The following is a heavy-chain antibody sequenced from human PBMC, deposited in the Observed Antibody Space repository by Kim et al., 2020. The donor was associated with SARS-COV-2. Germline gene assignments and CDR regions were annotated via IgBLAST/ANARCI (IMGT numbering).Heavy chain of an antibody. CDR3: ARDLAADTAMVIGPFDY. V-gene: IGHV3-7*03. CDR1: GFTFSSYW. CDR2: IKQDGSEK. J-gene: IGHJ4*02. D-gene: IGHD5-18*01. Sequence: GGSLRLSCAASGFTFSSYWMSWVRQAPGKGLEWVANIKQDGSEKYYVDSVKGRFTISRDNAKNSLYLQMNSLRAEDTAVYYCARDLAADTAMVIGPFDYWGQGTLVTVSS.